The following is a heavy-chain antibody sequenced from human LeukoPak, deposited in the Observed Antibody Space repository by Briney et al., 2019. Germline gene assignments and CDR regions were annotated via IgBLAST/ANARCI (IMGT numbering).Heavy chain of an antibody. Sequence: SETLSLTCAVYGGSFSGYYWSWIRQPPGKGLEWIGEINHSGSTNYNPSLKIRVTISVDTPNKQFSLKLSSVTAADTAAYYCARATNNYDFWSGYQFDHWGQGTLVTVSS. D-gene: IGHD3-3*01. CDR3: ARATNNYDFWSGYQFDH. V-gene: IGHV4-34*01. CDR2: INHSGST. J-gene: IGHJ5*02. CDR1: GGSFSGYY.